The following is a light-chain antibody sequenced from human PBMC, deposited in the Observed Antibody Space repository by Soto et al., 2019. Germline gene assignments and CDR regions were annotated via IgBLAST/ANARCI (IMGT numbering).Light chain of an antibody. J-gene: IGLJ2*01. CDR1: SSDIGSYNY. V-gene: IGLV2-14*01. CDR3: SSYTSSNTL. CDR2: DVN. Sequence: QSALTQPASVSGSPGQSITISCTGTSSDIGSYNYVSWYQQHPGKAPKLMIYDVNNRPSGVSNRFSGSKSANTASLTISGLQAEDEADYYWSSYTSSNTLFGGGTKLTVL.